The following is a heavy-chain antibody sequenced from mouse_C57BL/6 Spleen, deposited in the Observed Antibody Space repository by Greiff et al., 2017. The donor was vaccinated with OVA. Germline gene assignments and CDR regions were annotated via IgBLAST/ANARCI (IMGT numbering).Heavy chain of an antibody. D-gene: IGHD3-3*01. Sequence: EVKLVESGGGLVKPGGSLKLSCAASGFTFSDYGMHWVRQAPEKGLEWVAYISSGSSTIYYADTVKGRFTISRDNAKNTLFLQMTSLRSEDTAMYYCARQRTSLGDYWGQGTTLTVSS. CDR2: ISSGSSTI. CDR1: GFTFSDYG. V-gene: IGHV5-17*01. J-gene: IGHJ2*01. CDR3: ARQRTSLGDY.